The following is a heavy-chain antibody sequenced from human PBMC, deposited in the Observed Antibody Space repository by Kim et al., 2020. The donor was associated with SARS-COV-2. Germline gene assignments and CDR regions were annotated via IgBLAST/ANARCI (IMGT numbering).Heavy chain of an antibody. CDR3: ARKGGHYCTGIPCLDYFDY. J-gene: IGHJ4*02. CDR1: GFYFSAYP. V-gene: IGHV3-30-3*01. Sequence: GGSLRLSCAASGFYFSAYPIHWVRQTPGKGLEWVAVVSEDGLRTYYADSVKGRFTISRDNSRNTLYLHMNNLRPEDTGLYYCARKGGHYCTGIPCLDYFDYWGQGTLVTVSS. D-gene: IGHD2-8*02. CDR2: VSEDGLRT.